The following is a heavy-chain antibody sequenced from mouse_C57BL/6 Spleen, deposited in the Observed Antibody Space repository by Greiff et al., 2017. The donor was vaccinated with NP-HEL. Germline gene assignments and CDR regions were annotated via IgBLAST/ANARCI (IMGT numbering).Heavy chain of an antibody. CDR2: INPNYGTT. Sequence: VHVKQSGPELVKPGASVKISCKASGYSFTDYNMNWVKQSNGKSLEWIGVINPNYGTTSYNQKFKGKATLTVDQSSSTAYMQLNSLTSEDSAVYYCASYYYEDYYAMDYWGQGTSVTVSS. CDR1: GYSFTDYN. D-gene: IGHD1-1*01. J-gene: IGHJ4*01. V-gene: IGHV1-39*01. CDR3: ASYYYEDYYAMDY.